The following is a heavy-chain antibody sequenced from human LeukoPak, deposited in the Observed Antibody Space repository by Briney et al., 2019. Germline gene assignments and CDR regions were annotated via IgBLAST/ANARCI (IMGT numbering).Heavy chain of an antibody. J-gene: IGHJ4*02. V-gene: IGHV4-59*12. CDR3: ARAGRGVDY. CDR1: GGSISIYY. Sequence: SETLSLTCTVSGGSISIYYWTWIRQPPGKGLEWIGYIYYSGSTTYNPSLKSRVTISVDTSKNQFSLKLSSVTAADTAVYYCARAGRGVDYWGQGTLVTVSS. D-gene: IGHD3-10*01. CDR2: IYYSGST.